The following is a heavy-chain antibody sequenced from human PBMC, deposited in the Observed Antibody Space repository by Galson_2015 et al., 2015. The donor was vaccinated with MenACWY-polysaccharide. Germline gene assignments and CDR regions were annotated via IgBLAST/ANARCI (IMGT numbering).Heavy chain of an antibody. V-gene: IGHV1-24*01. D-gene: IGHD4-11*01. CDR3: ATESWAVTGIYYYYGMDV. CDR2: FDPEDGET. Sequence: SVKVSCKVSGYTLTELSMHWVRQAPGKGLEWMGGFDPEDGETIYAQKFQGRVTMTEDTSTDTAYMELSSLRSEDTAVHYCATESWAVTGIYYYYGMDVWGQGTTVTVSS. CDR1: GYTLTELS. J-gene: IGHJ6*02.